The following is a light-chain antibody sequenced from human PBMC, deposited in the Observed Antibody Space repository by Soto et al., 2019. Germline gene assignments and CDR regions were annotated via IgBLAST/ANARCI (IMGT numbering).Light chain of an antibody. CDR2: GAS. CDR1: QSVSSK. Sequence: EIVMTQSPATLSVSPGERATLSCRASQSVSSKLAWYQQKPGQSPRLLIHGASTRATGIPTRFGGSGSGTEFTLTISSLQSEDFAFYYCQQYNNWPLTFGGGTKVEI. J-gene: IGKJ4*01. V-gene: IGKV3-15*01. CDR3: QQYNNWPLT.